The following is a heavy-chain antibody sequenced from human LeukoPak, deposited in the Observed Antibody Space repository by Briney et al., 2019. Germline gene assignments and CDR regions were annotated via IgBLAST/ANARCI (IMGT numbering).Heavy chain of an antibody. CDR2: MNPNSGNT. V-gene: IGHV1-8*03. J-gene: IGHJ6*03. D-gene: IGHD3-3*01. CDR3: AREGSFTIFGVVSYYYYMDV. Sequence: ASVKVSCKASGYTFTSYDINWVRQATGQGLEWMGWMNPNSGNTGYAQKFQGRVPITRNTSISTAYMELSSLRSEDTAVYYCAREGSFTIFGVVSYYYYMDVWGKGTTVTVSS. CDR1: GYTFTSYD.